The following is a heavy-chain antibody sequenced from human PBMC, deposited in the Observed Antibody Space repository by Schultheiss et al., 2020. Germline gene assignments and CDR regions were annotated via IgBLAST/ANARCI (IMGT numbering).Heavy chain of an antibody. V-gene: IGHV3-30*18. J-gene: IGHJ6*02. CDR2: ISYDGSNK. CDR1: GFTFSTYG. Sequence: GGSLRLSCAASGFTFSTYGIHWVRQAPGKGLEWVAFISYDGSNKYYADSVKGRFTISRDNSKNTLYLQMNSLRVEDTAVYHCAKDWYSSGWYIQYYYYGMDVWGQGTSVNVSS. D-gene: IGHD6-19*01. CDR3: AKDWYSSGWYIQYYYYGMDV.